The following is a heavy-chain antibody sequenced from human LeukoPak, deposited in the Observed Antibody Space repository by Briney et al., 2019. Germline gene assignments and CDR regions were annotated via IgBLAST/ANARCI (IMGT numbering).Heavy chain of an antibody. V-gene: IGHV4-30-4*01. CDR3: ARVYRASDY. J-gene: IGHJ4*02. Sequence: PSETLSLTCTVSGGSISSGDYYWSWLRQPPGTGLEWVGYIYYSGSTYYNPSLKSRVTISVDTSKNQFSLKLSSVTAADTAVYYCARVYRASDYWGQGTLVTVSS. D-gene: IGHD3-16*02. CDR2: IYYSGST. CDR1: GGSISSGDYY.